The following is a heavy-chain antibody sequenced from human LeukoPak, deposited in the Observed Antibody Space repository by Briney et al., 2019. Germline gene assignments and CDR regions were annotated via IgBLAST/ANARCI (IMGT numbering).Heavy chain of an antibody. CDR3: ARTDKQWLVPGPTYYSDY. J-gene: IGHJ4*02. D-gene: IGHD6-19*01. V-gene: IGHV4-59*01. Sequence: SETLSLTCTVSGGSISSYYWSWIRQPPGKGLEWIGYIYYSGSTNYNPSLKSRVTISVDTSKNQFSLKLSSVTAADTAVYYCARTDKQWLVPGPTYYSDYWGQGTLVTVSS. CDR1: GGSISSYY. CDR2: IYYSGST.